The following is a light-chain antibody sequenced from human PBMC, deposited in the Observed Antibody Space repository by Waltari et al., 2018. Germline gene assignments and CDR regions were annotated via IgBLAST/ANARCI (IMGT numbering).Light chain of an antibody. Sequence: SSELTQDPAVSVALGQTVRITCLGDSLRSYYAAWYQQKPGQAPLLVFYGRNNRPSGIPDRFSGSNSGSTASLTITGALAEDEADYYCSSRDNSYNHLVVFGGVTKLTVL. J-gene: IGLJ2*01. CDR1: SLRSYY. V-gene: IGLV3-19*01. CDR2: GRN. CDR3: SSRDNSYNHLVV.